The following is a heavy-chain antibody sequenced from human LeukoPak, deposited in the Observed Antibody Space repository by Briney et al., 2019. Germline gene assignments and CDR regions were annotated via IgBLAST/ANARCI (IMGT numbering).Heavy chain of an antibody. J-gene: IGHJ6*03. V-gene: IGHV7-4-1*02. CDR1: GYTFTSYA. CDR3: ARAAYDYVWGSYLYYYYYMDV. D-gene: IGHD3-16*02. Sequence: ASVKVSCKAPGYTFTSYAMNWVRQAPGQGLEWMGWINTNTGNPTYAQGFTGRFVFSLDTSVSTAYLQISSLKAEDTAVYYCARAAYDYVWGSYLYYYYYMDVWGKGTTVTVSS. CDR2: INTNTGNP.